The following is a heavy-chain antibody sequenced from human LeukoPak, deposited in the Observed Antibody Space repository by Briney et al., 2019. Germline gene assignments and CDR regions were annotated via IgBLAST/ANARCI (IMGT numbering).Heavy chain of an antibody. CDR3: AREKSYYDFWSGYYKPPLDYYYYMDV. Sequence: SETLSLTCTVSGGSISSYYWSWIRQPAGKGLEWIGRIYTSGSTNYNPSLKSRVTMSVDTSKNQFSLKLSSVTAADTAVYYCAREKSYYDFWSGYYKPPLDYYYYMDVWGKGTTVTVSS. D-gene: IGHD3-3*01. CDR1: GGSISSYY. J-gene: IGHJ6*03. V-gene: IGHV4-4*07. CDR2: IYTSGST.